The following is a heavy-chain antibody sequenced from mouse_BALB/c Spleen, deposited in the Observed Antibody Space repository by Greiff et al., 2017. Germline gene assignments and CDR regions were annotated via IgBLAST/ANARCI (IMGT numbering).Heavy chain of an antibody. J-gene: IGHJ1*01. CDR2: SRNKANDYTT. D-gene: IGHD1-1*01. CDR1: GFAFSSYD. Sequence: DVHLVESGGGLVKPGGSLKLSCAASGFAFSSYDMSWVRQTPEKRLEWIAASRNKANDYTTEYSASVKGRFIVSRDTSQSILYLQMNALRAEDTAIYYCARDYYGSSYYWYFDVWGAGTTVTVSS. CDR3: ARDYYGSSYYWYFDV. V-gene: IGHV7-1*02.